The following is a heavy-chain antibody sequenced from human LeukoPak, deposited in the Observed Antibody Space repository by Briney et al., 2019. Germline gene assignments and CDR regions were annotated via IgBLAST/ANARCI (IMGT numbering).Heavy chain of an antibody. J-gene: IGHJ4*02. CDR2: IDPDSGGT. V-gene: IGHV1-2*02. CDR3: ARVPGPYTTSRFDF. Sequence: ASVKVSCKTSGYTFTGYYLHWVRQSPGQRPEWMGRIDPDSGGTHYGQKFQGRVTVTRDTSIATVYMELSGLTSDDTAVYYCARVPGPYTTSRFDFWGQATLVTVSS. D-gene: IGHD2-2*02. CDR1: GYTFTGYY.